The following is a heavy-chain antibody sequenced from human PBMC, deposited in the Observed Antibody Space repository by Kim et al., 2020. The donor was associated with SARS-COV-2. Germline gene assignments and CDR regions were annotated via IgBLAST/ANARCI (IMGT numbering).Heavy chain of an antibody. V-gene: IGHV3-33*01. J-gene: IGHJ4*02. Sequence: GGSLRLSCAASGFTFSSYGMHWVRQAPGKGLEWVAVIWYDGSNKYYADSVKGRFTISRDNSKNTLYLQMNSLRAEDTAVYYCARDFSYGDSTQGIDYWGQGTLVTVSS. CDR2: IWYDGSNK. CDR1: GFTFSSYG. CDR3: ARDFSYGDSTQGIDY. D-gene: IGHD4-17*01.